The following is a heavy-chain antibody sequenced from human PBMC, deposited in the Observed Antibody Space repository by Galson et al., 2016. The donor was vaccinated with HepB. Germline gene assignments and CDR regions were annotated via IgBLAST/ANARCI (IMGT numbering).Heavy chain of an antibody. D-gene: IGHD6-19*01. J-gene: IGHJ2*01. V-gene: IGHV3-23*01. CDR1: GFTFSSYV. CDR2: IIGSGDKT. CDR3: VKQWLGRYFDL. Sequence: SLRLSCAASGFTFSSYVMSWARQAPGKGLEWVSSIIGSGDKTFYADSVKGRFTVSRDNSKNTLYLQMNSLRAEDTAVYYCVKQWLGRYFDLWGRGTLVTVSS.